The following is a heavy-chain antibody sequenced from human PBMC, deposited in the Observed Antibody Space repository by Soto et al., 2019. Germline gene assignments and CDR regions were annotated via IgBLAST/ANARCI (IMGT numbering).Heavy chain of an antibody. Sequence: PSETLSLTCTVSGGSISSGGYYWSWIRQHPGKGLEWIGYIYYSGSTYYNPSLKSRVTISVDTSKNQFSLKLSSVTAADTAVYYCARDGIGYWSSTSCENYGMDVWGQGTTVTVSS. J-gene: IGHJ6*02. CDR2: IYYSGST. CDR3: ARDGIGYWSSTSCENYGMDV. D-gene: IGHD2-2*01. CDR1: GGSISSGGYY. V-gene: IGHV4-31*03.